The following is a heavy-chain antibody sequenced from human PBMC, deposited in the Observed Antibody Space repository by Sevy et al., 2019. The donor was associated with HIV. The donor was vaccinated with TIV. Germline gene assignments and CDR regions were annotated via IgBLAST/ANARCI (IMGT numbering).Heavy chain of an antibody. CDR3: AREVGGSGSK. CDR1: GIIFTTSG. Sequence: GGSLRLSCAVSGIIFTTSGMHWVRQAPGKGLEWVAVISYDGRNKFYGDSVKGRFTISRDNSKNSVYLEMNSLRAEDTAVYYCAREVGGSGSKWGQGTLVTVSS. CDR2: ISYDGRNK. V-gene: IGHV3-30*03. D-gene: IGHD3-10*01. J-gene: IGHJ4*02.